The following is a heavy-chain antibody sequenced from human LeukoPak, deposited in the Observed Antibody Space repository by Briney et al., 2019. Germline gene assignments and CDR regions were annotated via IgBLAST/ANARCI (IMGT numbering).Heavy chain of an antibody. CDR2: ISGSGDRT. J-gene: IGHJ3*01. D-gene: IGHD6-25*01. CDR3: ARRSAAKDAFDF. V-gene: IGHV3-23*01. Sequence: GGSLRLSCAASGFTFSSYGMSWVRQAPGKGLEWVSVISGSGDRTYYADSVKGRFTISRDNSKNTLYLQMNSLRAEDTAVYYCARRSAAKDAFDFWGQGTMVTVSS. CDR1: GFTFSSYG.